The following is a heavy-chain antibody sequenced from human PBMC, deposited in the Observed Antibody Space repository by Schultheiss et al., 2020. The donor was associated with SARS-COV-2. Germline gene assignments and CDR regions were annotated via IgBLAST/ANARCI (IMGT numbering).Heavy chain of an antibody. CDR1: GGSISSYY. J-gene: IGHJ4*02. D-gene: IGHD3-10*01. CDR2: ISGSGGST. V-gene: IGHV3-23*01. Sequence: GGSLRLSCTVSGGSISSYYWSWIRQPPGKGLEWVSAISGSGGSTYYADSVKGRFTISRDNSKNTLYLQMNSLRAEDTAVYYCAIDFAYYYFDYWGQGTLVTVSS. CDR3: AIDFAYYYFDY.